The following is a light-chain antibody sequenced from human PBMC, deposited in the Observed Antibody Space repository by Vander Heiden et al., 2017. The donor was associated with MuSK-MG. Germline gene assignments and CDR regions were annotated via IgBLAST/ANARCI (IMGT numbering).Light chain of an antibody. CDR3: QQYKNWPRT. Sequence: ELVMTQSPATLSVSPGERATLSCRASQSVSSNLAWYQQKPGQAPRLLIYGASTRATGIPARCSGSGSGTEFTLTISSLQSEDFAVYYCQQYKNWPRTFGQGTKLEIK. V-gene: IGKV3-15*01. J-gene: IGKJ2*01. CDR2: GAS. CDR1: QSVSSN.